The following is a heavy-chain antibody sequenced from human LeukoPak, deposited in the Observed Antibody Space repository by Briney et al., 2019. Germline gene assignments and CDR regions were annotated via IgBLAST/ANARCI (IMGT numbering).Heavy chain of an antibody. Sequence: SETLSLTCTVSGGSISSYYWSWIRQPPGKGLEWIGEINHSGSTNYNPSLKSRVTISVDTSKNQFSLKLSSVTAADTAVYYCAIEVIVGAFDAFDIWGQGTMVTVSS. D-gene: IGHD1-26*01. CDR1: GGSISSYY. CDR3: AIEVIVGAFDAFDI. V-gene: IGHV4-34*01. CDR2: INHSGST. J-gene: IGHJ3*02.